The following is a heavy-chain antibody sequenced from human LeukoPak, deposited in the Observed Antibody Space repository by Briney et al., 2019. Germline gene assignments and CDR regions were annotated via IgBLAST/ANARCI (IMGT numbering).Heavy chain of an antibody. CDR1: GGPISRHH. D-gene: IGHD5-18*01. Sequence: SETLSLTCTVSGGPISRHHWSWIREPPGKGLEGIGYMYYSRNTNYDPSLKTRVTISVDTSKNQFSLKLSSVTAADTAVYYCARDAPYGYGRGYFDCWGQGTLVTVSS. J-gene: IGHJ4*02. CDR3: ARDAPYGYGRGYFDC. V-gene: IGHV4-59*11. CDR2: MYYSRNT.